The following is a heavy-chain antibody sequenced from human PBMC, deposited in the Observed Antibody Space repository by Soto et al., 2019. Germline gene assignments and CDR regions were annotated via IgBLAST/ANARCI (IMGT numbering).Heavy chain of an antibody. D-gene: IGHD1-26*01. Sequence: QVQLVQSGAEVKKPGSSVKVSCKASGGTFSSYAISWVRQAPGQGLEWMGGIIPIFGTANYAQKFQGRVTITADESTSTACMELSSLRSEDTAVYYCARGEGFEPPYYYYGMDVWGQGTTVTVSS. CDR3: ARGEGFEPPYYYYGMDV. CDR1: GGTFSSYA. V-gene: IGHV1-69*01. CDR2: IIPIFGTA. J-gene: IGHJ6*02.